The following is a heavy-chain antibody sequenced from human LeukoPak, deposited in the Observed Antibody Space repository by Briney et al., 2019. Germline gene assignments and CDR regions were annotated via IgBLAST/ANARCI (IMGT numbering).Heavy chain of an antibody. CDR2: IWSDGSNK. CDR1: GFIFSSYG. J-gene: IGHJ6*02. V-gene: IGHV3-33*01. Sequence: PGTSLRLSCAAPGFIFSSYGMHWVRQAPGKGLEWVAVIWSDGSNKYYADSVKGRFTMSRDNSRNTLYLEMNSLRDDDTAVYFCVRRQPSVHGMDVWGQGTTVTVSS. CDR3: VRRQPSVHGMDV. D-gene: IGHD6-13*01.